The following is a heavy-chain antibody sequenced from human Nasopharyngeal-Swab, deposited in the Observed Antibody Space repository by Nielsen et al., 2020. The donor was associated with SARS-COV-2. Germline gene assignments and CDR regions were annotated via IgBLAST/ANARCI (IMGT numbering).Heavy chain of an antibody. CDR2: IRSKAYGGTT. CDR1: GFTFGDYA. D-gene: IGHD3-10*01. CDR3: TRAVGLLWFGAY. J-gene: IGHJ4*02. Sequence: GESLKISCTASGFTFGDYAMTWVRQAPGKGLEWVGFIRSKAYGGTTEYAASVKGRFTISRDDSNSIAYLQMNSLKTEDTAVYYCTRAVGLLWFGAYWGQGTLVTVSS. V-gene: IGHV3-49*04.